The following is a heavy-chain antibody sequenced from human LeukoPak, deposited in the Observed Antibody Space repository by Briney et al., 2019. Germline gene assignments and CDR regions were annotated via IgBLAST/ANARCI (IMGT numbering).Heavy chain of an antibody. D-gene: IGHD2-2*01. CDR2: VSSSISTI. J-gene: IGHJ6*02. Sequence: GGSLRLSCAASGFTFSSYNMNWVRQAPGKGLEWVSYVSSSISTISYADSVKGRFTISRDNAKNSLYLQMNSLRDEDTAVYYCARGTQAWRNGLDVWGQGTTVTVSS. V-gene: IGHV3-48*02. CDR1: GFTFSSYN. CDR3: ARGTQAWRNGLDV.